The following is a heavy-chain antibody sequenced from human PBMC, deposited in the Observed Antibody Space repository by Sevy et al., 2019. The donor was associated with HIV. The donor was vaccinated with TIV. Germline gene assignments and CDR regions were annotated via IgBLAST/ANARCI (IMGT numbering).Heavy chain of an antibody. Sequence: ASVKVSCKVSGYTLTELSMHWVRQAPGKGLEWMGSFDPEDGETIYQQKFQGRVTLTEDQSTDTAYMGLSSLRSEDTAVYYCATTKDYYDSSGYPFDYWGQGTLVTVSS. J-gene: IGHJ4*02. CDR1: GYTLTELS. V-gene: IGHV1-24*01. CDR2: FDPEDGET. CDR3: ATTKDYYDSSGYPFDY. D-gene: IGHD3-22*01.